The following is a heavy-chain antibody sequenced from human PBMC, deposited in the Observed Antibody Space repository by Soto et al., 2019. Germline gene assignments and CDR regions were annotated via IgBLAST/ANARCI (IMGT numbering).Heavy chain of an antibody. Sequence: PSETLSLTCTVSGGSISSGNFSWTWIRQPPGKGLEWIAYIFHTGSTFYNSSLKPRVSISVDRSKNQFSLKLKPVTETDTAVYYCARVKVGDLFRFNWFFDLWGRGTLVTVSS. CDR2: IFHTGST. CDR1: GGSISSGNFS. D-gene: IGHD3-3*01. J-gene: IGHJ2*01. CDR3: ARVKVGDLFRFNWFFDL. V-gene: IGHV4-30-2*01.